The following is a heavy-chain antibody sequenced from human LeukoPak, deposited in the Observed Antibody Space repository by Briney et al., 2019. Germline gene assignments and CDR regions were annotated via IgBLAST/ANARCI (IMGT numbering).Heavy chain of an antibody. V-gene: IGHV3-74*01. CDR3: ARDGVTYYFDY. Sequence: GGSLRLSCAASGSTFSSYWMHWVRQAPGKGLVWVSRINTDGSSTSYADSVKGRFTISRDNAKNTLYLQMNSLRAEDTAVYYCARDGVTYYFDYWGQGTLVTVSS. CDR2: INTDGSST. CDR1: GSTFSSYW. D-gene: IGHD3-16*01. J-gene: IGHJ4*02.